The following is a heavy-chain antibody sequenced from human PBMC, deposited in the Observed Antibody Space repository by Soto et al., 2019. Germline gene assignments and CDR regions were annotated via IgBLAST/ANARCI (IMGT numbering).Heavy chain of an antibody. J-gene: IGHJ2*01. CDR3: ARDLDGDQDWYLDL. V-gene: IGHV3-74*03. CDR1: GFIFTSYY. D-gene: IGHD4-17*01. CDR2: TSVDGSRT. Sequence: EVQLVESGGGLVQPGGSLRLSCAASGFIFTSYYMHWVRQAPGKGLVWVSTTSVDGSRTVYVDSVMGRFTISRDNAKNTVYLQMNSLRVEDTAVYYCARDLDGDQDWYLDLWGRGTLVTVSS.